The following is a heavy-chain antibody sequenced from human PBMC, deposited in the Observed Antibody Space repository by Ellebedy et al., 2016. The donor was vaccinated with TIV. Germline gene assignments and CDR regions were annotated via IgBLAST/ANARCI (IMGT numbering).Heavy chain of an antibody. J-gene: IGHJ4*02. CDR2: ISAYNGKT. CDR1: GYTFTSYG. CDR3: AKVGDGYYFDY. D-gene: IGHD1-26*01. V-gene: IGHV1-18*01. Sequence: ASVKVSXXASGYTFTSYGISWVRQAPGQGLEWMGWISAYNGKTNYAQKLQGRVTLTTDTSTSTAYMDLRSLRSDDTAVYYCAKVGDGYYFDYWGQGTLVTVSS.